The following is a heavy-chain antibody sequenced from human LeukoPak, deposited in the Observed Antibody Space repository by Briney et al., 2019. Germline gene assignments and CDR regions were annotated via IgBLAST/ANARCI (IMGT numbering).Heavy chain of an antibody. D-gene: IGHD2-2*01. CDR3: ARVHFYRRTSGFDY. CDR1: GGSISSYY. V-gene: IGHV4-59*08. CDR2: IYYSGST. Sequence: SETLSLTCTVSGGSISSYYWSWIRQPPGKGLEWIGYIYYSGSTNYNPSLKSRVTISVDTSKNQFSLKLSSVTAADTAVYYCARVHFYRRTSGFDYWGQGTLVTVSS. J-gene: IGHJ4*02.